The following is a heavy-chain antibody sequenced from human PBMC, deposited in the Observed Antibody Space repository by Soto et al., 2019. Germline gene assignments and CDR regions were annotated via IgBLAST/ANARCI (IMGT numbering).Heavy chain of an antibody. V-gene: IGHV3-11*05. CDR3: ARGKRMIIATTNYYSYGLDV. Sequence: QEQLVESGGGLVKPGGSLRLSCAASGFSFSDYSMSWIRQAPGKGLEWVSYISSGRSYTSYADSVKGRFTTSRDNAKNSVFLQKNRLRAEDAAVYYCARGKRMIIATTNYYSYGLDVWGQGATVTGSS. CDR2: ISSGRSYT. CDR1: GFSFSDYS. D-gene: IGHD3-22*01. J-gene: IGHJ6*02.